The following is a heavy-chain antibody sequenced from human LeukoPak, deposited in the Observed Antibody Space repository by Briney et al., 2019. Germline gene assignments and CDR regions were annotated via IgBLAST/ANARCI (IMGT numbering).Heavy chain of an antibody. Sequence: GGSLRLSCAASGFTFSNAWMSWVRQAPGKGLEWVSGISASGGGTSYADSVKGRFTISRDNSKNTLFLQMNSLRAEDTAVYYCAKQYCAGDCFFDYWGQGTLVTVSS. D-gene: IGHD2-21*02. CDR3: AKQYCAGDCFFDY. J-gene: IGHJ4*02. CDR2: ISASGGGT. CDR1: GFTFSNAW. V-gene: IGHV3-23*01.